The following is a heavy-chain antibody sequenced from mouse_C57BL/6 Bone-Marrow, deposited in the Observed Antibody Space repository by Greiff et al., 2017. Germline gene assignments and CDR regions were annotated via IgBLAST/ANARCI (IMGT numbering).Heavy chain of an antibody. CDR3: ARLPYYYGSSHFDY. V-gene: IGHV1-76*01. J-gene: IGHJ2*01. CDR2: IYPGSGNT. Sequence: VKLLESGAELVRPGASVKLSCKASGYTFTDYYINWVKQRPGQGLEWIARIYPGSGNTYYNEKFKGKATLTAEKSSSTAYMQLSSLTSEDSAVYFCARLPYYYGSSHFDYWGQGTTLTVSS. CDR1: GYTFTDYY. D-gene: IGHD1-1*01.